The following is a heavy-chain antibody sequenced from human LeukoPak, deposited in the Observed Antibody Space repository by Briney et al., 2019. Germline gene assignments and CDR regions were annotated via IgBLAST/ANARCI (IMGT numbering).Heavy chain of an antibody. CDR3: ARGRSGYDFWSGHLYAWFDP. J-gene: IGHJ5*02. V-gene: IGHV4-34*01. D-gene: IGHD3-3*01. Sequence: SETLSLTCAVYGGSFSDYNWSWIRQPPGKGLEWIGEINHSGSASYNPSLKSRVTISVDTSKNQFSLKLSSVTAADTAVYYCARGRSGYDFWSGHLYAWFDPWGQGTLVTVSS. CDR2: INHSGSA. CDR1: GGSFSDYN.